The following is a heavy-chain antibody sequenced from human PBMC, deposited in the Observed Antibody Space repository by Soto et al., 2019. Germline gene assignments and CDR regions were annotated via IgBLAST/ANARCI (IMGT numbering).Heavy chain of an antibody. CDR1: GGSISSGGYY. Sequence: PSETLSLTCTVSGGSISSGGYYWSWIRQHPGKGLEWIGYIYYSGSTYYNPSLKSRVTISVDTSKNQFSLKLSSVTAADTAVYYCARFSPRRLLNYYDSSDYPLDWGQGTLVTVSS. CDR2: IYYSGST. J-gene: IGHJ4*02. CDR3: ARFSPRRLLNYYDSSDYPLD. D-gene: IGHD3-22*01. V-gene: IGHV4-31*03.